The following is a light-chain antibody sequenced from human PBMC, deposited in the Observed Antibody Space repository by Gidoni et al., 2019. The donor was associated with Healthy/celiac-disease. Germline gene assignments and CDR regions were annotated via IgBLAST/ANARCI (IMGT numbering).Light chain of an antibody. V-gene: IGKV4-1*01. CDR1: QSVLYASNNKNF. CDR3: QQYYRTPT. CDR2: WAS. Sequence: DIVVTQSQDSLTVSLGERATIYCTSSQSVLYASNNKNFLAWYQHKPRHPPRLLLYWASTRASDVPDRFIGSGSVTNFTLTISSLQAEDVALYYCQQYYRTPTFGGGTRVEI. J-gene: IGKJ4*01.